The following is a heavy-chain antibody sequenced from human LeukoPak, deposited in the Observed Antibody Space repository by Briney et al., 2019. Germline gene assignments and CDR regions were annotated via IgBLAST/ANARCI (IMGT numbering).Heavy chain of an antibody. D-gene: IGHD6-13*01. J-gene: IGHJ4*02. CDR1: GGTFSSYA. CDR3: ARVSIAAAGTLDY. Sequence: ASVKVSCKASGGTFSSYAICWVRQAPGQGLEWMGGIIPIFGTANYAQKFQGRVTITTDESTSTAYMELSSLRSEDTAVYYCARVSIAAAGTLDYWGQGTLVTVSS. V-gene: IGHV1-69*05. CDR2: IIPIFGTA.